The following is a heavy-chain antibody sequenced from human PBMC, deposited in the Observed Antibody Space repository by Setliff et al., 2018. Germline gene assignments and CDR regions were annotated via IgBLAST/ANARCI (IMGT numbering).Heavy chain of an antibody. Sequence: SETLSLTCNVSGTSVRTYYWTWIRQPPGKGLEWIGFIFFNGNKNYNPSLESRVTMSVDTSNNHVPLKLSSVTTADTAVYYCTNGWRNFDYWGQGKLVTVSS. CDR3: TNGWRNFDY. CDR1: GTSVRTYY. D-gene: IGHD6-19*01. CDR2: IFFNGNK. V-gene: IGHV4-59*02. J-gene: IGHJ4*02.